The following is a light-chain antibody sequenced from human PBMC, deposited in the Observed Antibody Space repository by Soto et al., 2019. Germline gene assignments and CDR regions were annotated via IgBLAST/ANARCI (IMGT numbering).Light chain of an antibody. CDR2: EGS. CDR3: CSSVGSSTPYV. V-gene: IGLV2-23*01. Sequence: QSVLTQPASVSGSPGQSITISCTGTSSDVGSYNLVSWYQQHPGKAPKLMIYEGSKRPSGVSNRFSGSKSGNTASLTISGLQAEDEADYYCCSSVGSSTPYVFGTGTKVTVL. CDR1: SSDVGSYNL. J-gene: IGLJ1*01.